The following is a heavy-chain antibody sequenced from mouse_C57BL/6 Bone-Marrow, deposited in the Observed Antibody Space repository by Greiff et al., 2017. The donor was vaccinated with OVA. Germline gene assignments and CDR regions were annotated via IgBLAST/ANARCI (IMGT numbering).Heavy chain of an antibody. J-gene: IGHJ2*01. CDR2: IAPNSGCT. CDR3: ARTNFDY. V-gene: IGHV1-72*01. Sequence: VLLQQPGAELVKPGASVKLSCTASGFTFTSYWMPWVQQRPGRGLEWIGRIAPNSGCTKYNEKFKSQATLTVDKPSSTAYMQLSSLKSEDSACYYCARTNFDYWGQGTTLTVSA. CDR1: GFTFTSYW.